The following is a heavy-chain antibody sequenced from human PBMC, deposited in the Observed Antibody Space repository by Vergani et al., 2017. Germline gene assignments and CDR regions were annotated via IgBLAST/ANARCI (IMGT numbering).Heavy chain of an antibody. CDR1: GFTFNHYA. CDR3: ANWNPLGY. Sequence: EVQLLESGGDLVQPGGSLRLSCAASGFTFNHYAMNWVRQAPGKGLEWVSGISGSGGSTYYAGSVKGRFTISRDSSKNTLYLQMNSLRAEDTAVYYCANWNPLGYWGQGTLVTVSS. J-gene: IGHJ4*02. V-gene: IGHV3-23*01. CDR2: ISGSGGST. D-gene: IGHD1-1*01.